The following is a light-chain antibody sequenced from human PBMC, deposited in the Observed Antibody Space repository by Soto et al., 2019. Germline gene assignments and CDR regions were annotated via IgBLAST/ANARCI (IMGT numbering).Light chain of an antibody. Sequence: VWRLSAGTLAVSAGGGATGGCRASQSVSSSYLAWYQQKPGQAPRLLIYGASSRATGIPDRFSGSGSGTAFTLTIRTLEPDDFAVYYCQPYGSSPWTFGQGTKVDI. J-gene: IGKJ1*01. CDR2: GAS. CDR3: QPYGSSPWT. V-gene: IGKV3-20*01. CDR1: QSVSSSY.